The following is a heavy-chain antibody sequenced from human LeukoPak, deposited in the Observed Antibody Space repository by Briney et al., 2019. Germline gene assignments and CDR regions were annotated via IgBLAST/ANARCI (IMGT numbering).Heavy chain of an antibody. J-gene: IGHJ4*02. V-gene: IGHV3-33*06. CDR1: GFTFSSYG. D-gene: IGHD3-22*01. CDR3: AKDLSYYDSSGYGPFDY. Sequence: PGGSLRLSCAASGFTFSSYGMHWVRQAPGKGLEWVAVIWYDGSNKYYADSVKGRFTISRDNSKNTLYLQMNSLRAEDTAVYYCAKDLSYYDSSGYGPFDYWGQGTLVPVSS. CDR2: IWYDGSNK.